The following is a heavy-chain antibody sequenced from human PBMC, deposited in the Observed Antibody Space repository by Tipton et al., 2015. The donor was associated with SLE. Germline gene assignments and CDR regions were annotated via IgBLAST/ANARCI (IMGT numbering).Heavy chain of an antibody. CDR3: ARQLGWGDPFAFDC. CDR2: ISDSGTT. CDR1: DDSISGYY. D-gene: IGHD2-21*01. V-gene: IGHV4-59*08. J-gene: IGHJ4*02. Sequence: TLSLTCTVSDDSISGYYWSWIRQPPGKGLEWIGYISDSGTTKENPSLKGRVTMSIDTPNKQFSVKLTSVTAADTAVYYCARQLGWGDPFAFDCWGQGTLVTVSS.